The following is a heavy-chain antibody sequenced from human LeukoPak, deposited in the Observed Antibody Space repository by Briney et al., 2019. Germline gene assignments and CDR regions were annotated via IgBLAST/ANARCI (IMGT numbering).Heavy chain of an antibody. CDR3: TTDRDIVVVVAATPGAGNFDY. CDR1: GFTFSNAW. CDR2: IKSKTDGVTT. Sequence: GGSLRLSCAASGFTFSNAWMSWVRQAPGKGREWVGRIKSKTDGVTTDYASPLKGRFTISRDDSKNTLYLQMNSLKTEDTAVYYCTTDRDIVVVVAATPGAGNFDYWGQGTLVTVSS. J-gene: IGHJ4*02. D-gene: IGHD2-15*01. V-gene: IGHV3-15*01.